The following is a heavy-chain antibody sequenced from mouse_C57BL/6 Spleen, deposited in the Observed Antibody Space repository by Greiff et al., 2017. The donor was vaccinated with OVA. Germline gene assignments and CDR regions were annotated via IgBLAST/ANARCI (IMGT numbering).Heavy chain of an antibody. CDR1: GYTFTSYW. CDR3: ARQSGTWYYFDY. Sequence: QVQLQQPGAELVKPGASVKLSCKASGYTFTSYWMHWVKQRPGQGLEWIGMIHPNSGSTNYNEKFKSKATLTVDKSSSTAYMQRSSLTSEDSAVYYCARQSGTWYYFDYWGQGTTLTVSS. D-gene: IGHD4-1*01. CDR2: IHPNSGST. J-gene: IGHJ2*01. V-gene: IGHV1-64*01.